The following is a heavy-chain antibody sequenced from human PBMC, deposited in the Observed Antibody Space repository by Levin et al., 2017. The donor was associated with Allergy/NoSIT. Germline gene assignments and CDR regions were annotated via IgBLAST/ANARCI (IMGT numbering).Heavy chain of an antibody. CDR1: GGSISSGGYY. D-gene: IGHD3-22*01. Sequence: PSQTLSLTCTVSGGSISSGGYYWSWIRQHPGKGLEWIGHISYSGSTYYNPSLKSRVTISVDTSKNQFSLKLSSVTAADTAVYYCAREIRARQPYYYDSSGYTFDYWGQGTLVTVSS. CDR3: AREIRARQPYYYDSSGYTFDY. CDR2: ISYSGST. V-gene: IGHV4-31*03. J-gene: IGHJ4*02.